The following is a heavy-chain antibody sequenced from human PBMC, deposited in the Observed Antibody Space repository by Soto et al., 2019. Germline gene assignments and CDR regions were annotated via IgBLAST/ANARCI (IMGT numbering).Heavy chain of an antibody. Sequence: ASLKVSCKACGYPFTSYDISCVRQGTGQGLECMGWMNPDTGNTGYARKFRGRVSMTRDTSTNMAYMELSSLTSEDTGVYYCARGGFVTGEGGLEGFDVWGQGTMVTVSS. V-gene: IGHV1-8*01. J-gene: IGHJ3*01. D-gene: IGHD2-21*02. CDR1: GYPFTSYD. CDR3: ARGGFVTGEGGLEGFDV. CDR2: MNPDTGNT.